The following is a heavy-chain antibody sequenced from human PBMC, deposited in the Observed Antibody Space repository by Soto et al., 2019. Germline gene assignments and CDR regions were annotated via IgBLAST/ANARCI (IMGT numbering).Heavy chain of an antibody. J-gene: IGHJ6*01. D-gene: IGHD5-18*01. CDR2: ISSSGSTI. V-gene: IGHV3-11*01. CDR1: GFTFSDYY. CDR3: AREKGGGWKAMVLYYYYYGMDV. Sequence: GSLRLSCAASGFTFSDYYMSWIRQAPGKGLEWVSYISSSGSTIYYADSVKGRFTISRDNAKNSLYLQMNSLRAEDTAVYYCAREKGGGWKAMVLYYYYYGMDVWGQGTTVTV.